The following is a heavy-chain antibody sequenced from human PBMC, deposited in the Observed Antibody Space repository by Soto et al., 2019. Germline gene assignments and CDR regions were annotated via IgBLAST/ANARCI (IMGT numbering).Heavy chain of an antibody. CDR1: GDSVTSVSDY. Sequence: SETLSLTCTVSGDSVTSVSDYWSWIRQPPGKGLEWIGYIYYSGSADYNPSLGSRVTISIDTSKNQFSLKLTSVTAADTAVYYCARYRREAVAGYTLDNWGQGILVTVS. D-gene: IGHD6-13*01. J-gene: IGHJ4*02. CDR3: ARYRREAVAGYTLDN. V-gene: IGHV4-61*01. CDR2: IYYSGSA.